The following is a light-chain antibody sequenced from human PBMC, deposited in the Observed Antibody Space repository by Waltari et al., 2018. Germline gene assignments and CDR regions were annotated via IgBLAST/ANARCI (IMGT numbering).Light chain of an antibody. Sequence: SALTQPASVSGSLGQSITISCSGSTREVGRGNLVPWYQQFPGKAPKIMIYEVSTRYPGVSNRFSGSKSGNTASLTISGLQAEDEADYYCSSKSTSSTLVVFGGGTKLTVL. V-gene: IGLV2-14*02. CDR2: EVS. J-gene: IGLJ2*01. CDR3: SSKSTSSTLVV. CDR1: TREVGRGNL.